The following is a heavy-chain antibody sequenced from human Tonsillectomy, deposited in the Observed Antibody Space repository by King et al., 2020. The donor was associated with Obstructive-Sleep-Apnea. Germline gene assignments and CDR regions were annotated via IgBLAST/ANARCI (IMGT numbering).Heavy chain of an antibody. Sequence: VQLVESGAEVRKPGESLKISCKGSGHSFTSYWIAWVRQMPGKGLEWMGSIYPGDSDTRYSPSFQGQVTISADKSISTTYLQWSSLKASDTAMYYCGSLGGSTGWYSGWFDPWGQGTLVTVSS. CDR3: GSLGGSTGWYSGWFDP. CDR1: GHSFTSYW. J-gene: IGHJ5*02. CDR2: IYPGDSDT. D-gene: IGHD6-19*01. V-gene: IGHV5-51*01.